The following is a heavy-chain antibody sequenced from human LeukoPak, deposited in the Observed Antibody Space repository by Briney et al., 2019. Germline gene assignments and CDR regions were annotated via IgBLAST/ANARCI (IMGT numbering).Heavy chain of an antibody. CDR3: ATSRDGYNSYDY. CDR1: GYTFTGYY. D-gene: IGHD5-24*01. J-gene: IGHJ4*02. V-gene: IGHV1-2*02. Sequence: GASVKVSCKAFGYTFTGYYMHWVRQAPGQGLEWMGWINPNSGGTNYAQNFQGRVTMTRDPSIDTACMELSRLRSDDTAVYYCATSRDGYNSYDYWGQGTLVTVSS. CDR2: INPNSGGT.